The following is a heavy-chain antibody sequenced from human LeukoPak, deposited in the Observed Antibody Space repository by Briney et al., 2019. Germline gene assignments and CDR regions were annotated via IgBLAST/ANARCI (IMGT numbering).Heavy chain of an antibody. V-gene: IGHV4-61*02. Sequence: SQTLSLTCTVSGGSISSDSYYWNWIRQPAGKGLEWIGRRYASGSSNYNPSLKSRVTISVDTSKNQFSLNLSSVTATDTAVYYCARGVPAGKDYFDYWGQGTLVTVSS. CDR1: GGSISSDSYY. D-gene: IGHD6-13*01. CDR2: RYASGSS. CDR3: ARGVPAGKDYFDY. J-gene: IGHJ4*02.